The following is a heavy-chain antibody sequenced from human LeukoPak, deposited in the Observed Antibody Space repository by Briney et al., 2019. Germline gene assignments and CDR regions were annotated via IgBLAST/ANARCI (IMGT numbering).Heavy chain of an antibody. J-gene: IGHJ4*02. CDR2: INPNSGGT. V-gene: IGHV1-2*02. CDR1: GYTFTGYY. CDR3: ARFQLESDWITRPGFDY. D-gene: IGHD3/OR15-3a*01. Sequence: ASVKVSCKASGYTFTGYYMHWVRQAPGQGLEWMRWINPNSGGTNYAQKFQGRVTMTRDTSISTAYMELSRLRSDDTAVYYCARFQLESDWITRPGFDYWGQGTLVTVSS.